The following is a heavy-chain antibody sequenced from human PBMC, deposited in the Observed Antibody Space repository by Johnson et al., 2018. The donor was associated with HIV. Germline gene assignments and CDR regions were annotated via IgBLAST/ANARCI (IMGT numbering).Heavy chain of an antibody. J-gene: IGHJ3*02. Sequence: VQLVESGGGVVQPGRSLRLSCAASGFTVSSNYMSWVRQAPGKGLEWVSVIYSGGSTYYADSVKGRFTISRDNSKNTLYLQMHSLRGEDTAVYYCARVNGITSIRAEWDAFDIWGQGTMVTVSS. V-gene: IGHV3-66*02. CDR3: ARVNGITSIRAEWDAFDI. CDR2: IYSGGST. CDR1: GFTVSSNY. D-gene: IGHD1-14*01.